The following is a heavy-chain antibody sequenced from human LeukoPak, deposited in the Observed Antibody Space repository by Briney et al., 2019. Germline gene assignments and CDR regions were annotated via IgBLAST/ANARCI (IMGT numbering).Heavy chain of an antibody. CDR1: GFTFSDYS. Sequence: GGSLRLSCGASGFTFSDYSMNWVRQAPGKGLEWISYVGISSGNTKYAASVKGRFTISGDSAKNSVFLQMNNLRVEDTAVYYCARDHRYAFDNWGQGTLVTVSP. CDR3: ARDHRYAFDN. D-gene: IGHD5-12*01. V-gene: IGHV3-48*04. CDR2: VGISSGNT. J-gene: IGHJ4*02.